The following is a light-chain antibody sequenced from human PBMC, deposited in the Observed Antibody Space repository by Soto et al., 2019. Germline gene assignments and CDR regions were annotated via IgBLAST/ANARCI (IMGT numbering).Light chain of an antibody. CDR2: AAS. Sequence: DVQMTQSPSSVSASVGDRVTITCRASHGLSSRLAWYQRKPGEAPKLLTYAASSLQGGVPSRFSGCGSGTEFTLTISCLQPDDFAIYHCQQDNGFPPTFGGGTKVEIK. CDR3: QQDNGFPPT. CDR1: HGLSSR. V-gene: IGKV1-12*01. J-gene: IGKJ4*01.